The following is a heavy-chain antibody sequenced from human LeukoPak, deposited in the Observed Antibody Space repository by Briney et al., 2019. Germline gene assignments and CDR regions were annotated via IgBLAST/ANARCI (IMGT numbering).Heavy chain of an antibody. CDR1: GGSISSYY. CDR2: IYTSGST. CDR3: ARGYGDYSWFDP. Sequence: SETLSLTCTVPGGSISSYYWSWIRQPAGKGLEWIGRIYTSGSTNYNPSLKSRVTMSVDTSKNQFSLKLSSVTAADTAAYYCARGYGDYSWFDPWGQGTLVTVSS. V-gene: IGHV4-4*07. J-gene: IGHJ5*02. D-gene: IGHD4-17*01.